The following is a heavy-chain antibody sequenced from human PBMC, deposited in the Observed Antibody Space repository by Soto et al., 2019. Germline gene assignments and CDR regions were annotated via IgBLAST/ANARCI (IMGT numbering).Heavy chain of an antibody. CDR2: VHPMVGLS. CDR3: ATSYGSGSTHVDY. V-gene: IGHV1-69*02. CDR1: GGTFNFYT. D-gene: IGHD3-10*01. Sequence: QVQLVQSGAEVKKPGSSVKISCTASGGTFNFYTSNWVRQAHGQGLEWVGRVHPMVGLSISAQRFQSRVTFAAQQSTSKAYMELNRLRSYATSIYYFATSYGSGSTHVDYWCQGTLVSVS. J-gene: IGHJ4*02.